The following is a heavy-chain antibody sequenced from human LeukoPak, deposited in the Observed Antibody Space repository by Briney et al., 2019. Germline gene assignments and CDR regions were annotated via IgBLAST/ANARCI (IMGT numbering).Heavy chain of an antibody. V-gene: IGHV3-15*01. J-gene: IGHJ4*02. D-gene: IGHD3-22*01. CDR2: IKSKTDGGTT. CDR1: GFTFSNAW. Sequence: GGSLRLSCAASGFTFSNAWMSWVRQAPGKGLEWVGRIKSKTDGGTTDYAAPVKGRFTISRDDSKNTLYLQMNSLKTEDTAVYYCTTEERVTMIVVVIPWGQGTLVTVSS. CDR3: TTEERVTMIVVVIP.